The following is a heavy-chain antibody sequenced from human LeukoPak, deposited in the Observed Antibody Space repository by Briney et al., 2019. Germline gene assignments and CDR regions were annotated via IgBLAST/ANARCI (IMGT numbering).Heavy chain of an antibody. V-gene: IGHV4-34*01. CDR2: TNLSGVT. J-gene: IGHJ6*03. Sequence: PSETLSLTCGAPAGSFIDNYFTSPPQPPGKGLDRIRETNLSGVTNYNPSLKSRVSISIDTSKNQISLNMSSVPAADTAVYYCARGRSWRTFCHYCMDVWGKGATVTGSS. CDR3: ARGRSWRTFCHYCMDV. CDR1: AGSFIDNY.